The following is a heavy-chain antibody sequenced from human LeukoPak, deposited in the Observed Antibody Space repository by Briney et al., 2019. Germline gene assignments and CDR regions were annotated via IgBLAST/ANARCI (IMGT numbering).Heavy chain of an antibody. CDR1: GYTFTGYY. CDR2: INPNSGGT. V-gene: IGHV1-2*02. Sequence: ASVKVSCKASGYTFTGYYMHWVRQAPGQGLEWMGWINPNSGGTNYAQKFQGRVTMTRDTSISTAYMELSRLRSDDTAVYYCARERTSSRTSLAYWGQGTLVTVPS. J-gene: IGHJ4*02. D-gene: IGHD2-2*01. CDR3: ARERTSSRTSLAY.